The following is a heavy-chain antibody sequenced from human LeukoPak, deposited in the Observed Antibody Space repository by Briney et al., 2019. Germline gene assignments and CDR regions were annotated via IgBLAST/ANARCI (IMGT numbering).Heavy chain of an antibody. CDR3: ARDYVDIVATIPPKPYYYYYMDV. D-gene: IGHD5-12*01. Sequence: GGSLRLSCAASGFTLKKYAMNWVRQVPGKGLEWVSGISGSGDSTYYADSVKGRFIISRDNSKNTLYLQMNSLRAEDTAIYYCARDYVDIVATIPPKPYYYYYMDVWGKGTTVTVSS. CDR1: GFTLKKYA. V-gene: IGHV3-23*01. CDR2: ISGSGDST. J-gene: IGHJ6*03.